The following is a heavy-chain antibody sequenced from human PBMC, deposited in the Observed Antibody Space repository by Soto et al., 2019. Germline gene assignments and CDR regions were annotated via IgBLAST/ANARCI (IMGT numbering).Heavy chain of an antibody. V-gene: IGHV1-2*02. D-gene: IGHD2-21*02. CDR1: GHTFTGHH. Sequence: QVQMVQSGAEVKKPGASVKVSCKASGHTFTGHHMHWVRQAPRQGLEWMGLIDLDIADTKYAQKFQGRVTSTSGTSITTAYMELRGLRSDDTAVYYCALEPTGTAGFDYWGQGTLVTVSS. CDR3: ALEPTGTAGFDY. CDR2: IDLDIADT. J-gene: IGHJ4*02.